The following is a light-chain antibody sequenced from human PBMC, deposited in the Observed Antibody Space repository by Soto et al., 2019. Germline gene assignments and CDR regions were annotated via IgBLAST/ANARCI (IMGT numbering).Light chain of an antibody. CDR2: EVS. Sequence: QSVLTQPASVAGSPGQSRTISCTGTGSDVGGYDYVSWYQQHPGKAPKLLIYEVSNRPSGISNRFSASKSGITASLTISGLQPEDEADYFCSSYTGTSTLVFGTGTKVTVL. CDR3: SSYTGTSTLV. CDR1: GSDVGGYDY. J-gene: IGLJ1*01. V-gene: IGLV2-14*01.